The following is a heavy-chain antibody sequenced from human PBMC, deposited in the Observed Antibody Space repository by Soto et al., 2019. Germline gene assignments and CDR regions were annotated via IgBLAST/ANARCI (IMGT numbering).Heavy chain of an antibody. CDR1: GFTFSSYA. V-gene: IGHV3-23*01. Sequence: EVQLLESGGGLVQPGGSLRLSCAASGFTFSSYAMSWVRQAPGKGLEWVSAISGSGGSTYYADSVKGRFTISRDNSKNTLYLQMNSLRAEDTAVYYCAKVRLAITMIVVEPYFDYWGQGTLVTVSS. CDR3: AKVRLAITMIVVEPYFDY. J-gene: IGHJ4*02. D-gene: IGHD3-22*01. CDR2: ISGSGGST.